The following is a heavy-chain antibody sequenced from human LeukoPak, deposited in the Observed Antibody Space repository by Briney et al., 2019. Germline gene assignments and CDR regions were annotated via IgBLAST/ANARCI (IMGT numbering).Heavy chain of an antibody. CDR2: VLHSGAT. CDR3: ARRIVGVIDAFDY. Sequence: SETLSLTCTVSGGSISSPISYWGWIRQPPGKGLEWIATVLHSGATFYSPSLEGRLTISIDTFTNQFSLKMTSMTAADTAVYYCARRIVGVIDAFDYWGQGALVTVSS. D-gene: IGHD1-26*01. CDR1: GGSISSPISY. J-gene: IGHJ4*02. V-gene: IGHV4-39*01.